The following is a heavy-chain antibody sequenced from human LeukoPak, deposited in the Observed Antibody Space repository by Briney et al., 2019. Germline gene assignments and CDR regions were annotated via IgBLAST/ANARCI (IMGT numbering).Heavy chain of an antibody. CDR3: ARWGIFRVRSLFDI. CDR1: GYSISSGYY. J-gene: IGHJ3*02. D-gene: IGHD3-16*02. CDR2: IYHSGST. Sequence: SETLSLTCTVSGYSISSGYYWGWIRQPPGKGLEWIGSIYHSGSTYYNPSLKSRVTISVDTSKNQFSLKLSSVTAADTAVYYCARWGIFRVRSLFDIWGQGTMVTVSS. V-gene: IGHV4-38-2*02.